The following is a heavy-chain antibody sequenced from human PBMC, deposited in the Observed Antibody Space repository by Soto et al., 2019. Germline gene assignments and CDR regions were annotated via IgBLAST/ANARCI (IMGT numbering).Heavy chain of an antibody. CDR2: INPSGGST. CDR3: EREEYCGGGSCYSNLGY. Sequence: ASVKVSCKASGYTFTSYYMHWVRQAPGQGLEWMGIINPSGGSTSYAQKFQGRVTMTRDTSTSTVYMELSSLRSEETAVYYCEREEYCGGGSCYSNLGYWGQGTLVTVSS. CDR1: GYTFTSYY. D-gene: IGHD2-15*01. V-gene: IGHV1-46*01. J-gene: IGHJ4*02.